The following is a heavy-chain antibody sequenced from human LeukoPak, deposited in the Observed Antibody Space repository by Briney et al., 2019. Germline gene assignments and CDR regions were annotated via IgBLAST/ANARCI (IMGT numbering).Heavy chain of an antibody. D-gene: IGHD6-19*01. V-gene: IGHV1-2*02. CDR2: INPNSGGT. J-gene: IGHJ6*02. CDR3: ARVDAVAGTYYYYGMDV. Sequence: GASVKVSCKASGYTFTGYYMHWVRQAPGQGLEWMGWINPNSGGTNYAQKFQGGVAMTRDTSISTAYMELSRLRSDDTAVYYCARVDAVAGTYYYYGMDVWGQGTTVTVSS. CDR1: GYTFTGYY.